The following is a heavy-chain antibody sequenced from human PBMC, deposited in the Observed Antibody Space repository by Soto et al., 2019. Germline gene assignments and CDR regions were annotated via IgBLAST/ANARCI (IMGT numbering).Heavy chain of an antibody. CDR1: GGTFSSYA. V-gene: IGHV1-69*06. D-gene: IGHD2-2*01. J-gene: IGHJ6*02. Sequence: QVQLVQSGAEVKKPGSSVKVSCKASGGTFSSYAISWVRQAPGQGLEWMGGIIPIFGTANYAQKFQGRVTITADKSTSTAYMELSSLRSEDTAVYYCARDSDPASTSYYYGMGVWGQGTTVTVSS. CDR3: ARDSDPASTSYYYGMGV. CDR2: IIPIFGTA.